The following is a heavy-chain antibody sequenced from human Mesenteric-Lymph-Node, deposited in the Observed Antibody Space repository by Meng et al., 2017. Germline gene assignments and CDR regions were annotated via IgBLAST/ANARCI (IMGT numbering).Heavy chain of an antibody. Sequence: ASVKVSCKVSGYTLTELSMHWVRQAPGKGLEWMGGFDPEDGETIYAQKFQGRVTMTEDTSTDTAYMELSSLRSEDTAVYYCATVREYCGGDCYWGWFDPWGQGNQV. CDR3: ATVREYCGGDCYWGWFDP. CDR2: FDPEDGET. D-gene: IGHD2-21*02. J-gene: IGHJ5*01. V-gene: IGHV1-24*01. CDR1: GYTLTELS.